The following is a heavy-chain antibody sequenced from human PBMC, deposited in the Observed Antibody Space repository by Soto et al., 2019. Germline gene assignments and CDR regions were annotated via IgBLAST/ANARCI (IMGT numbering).Heavy chain of an antibody. CDR3: AKAQMSLFTIFGARDAFDI. CDR1: GFTFSSYA. Sequence: EVQLLESGGGLVQPGGSLRLSCAASGFTFSSYAMSWVRQAPGKGLEWVSAISCSGGSTYYADSVKGRFTITSDNSKNTLYLQMTSLRAEYPAVYSLAKAQMSLFTIFGARDAFDIWGQGTMVTVSS. D-gene: IGHD3-3*01. V-gene: IGHV3-23*01. CDR2: ISCSGGST. J-gene: IGHJ3*02.